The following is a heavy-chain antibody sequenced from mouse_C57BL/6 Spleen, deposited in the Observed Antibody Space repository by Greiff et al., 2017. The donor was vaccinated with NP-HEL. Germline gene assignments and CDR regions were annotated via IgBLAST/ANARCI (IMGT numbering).Heavy chain of an antibody. J-gene: IGHJ3*01. CDR2: ISYDGSN. V-gene: IGHV3-6*01. D-gene: IGHD2-1*01. Sequence: DVKLQESGPGLVKPSQSLSLTCSVTGYSITSGYYWNWIRQFPGNKLEWMGYISYDGSNNYNPSLKNRISITRDTSKNQFFLKLNSVTTEDTATYYCAREIYYGNWFAYWGQGTLVTVSA. CDR1: GYSITSGYY. CDR3: AREIYYGNWFAY.